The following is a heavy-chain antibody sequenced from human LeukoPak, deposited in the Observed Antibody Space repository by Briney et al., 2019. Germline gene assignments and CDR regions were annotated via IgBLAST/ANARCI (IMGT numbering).Heavy chain of an antibody. V-gene: IGHV3-74*01. CDR2: INSDGSST. CDR1: GFTFSSYW. J-gene: IGHJ4*02. D-gene: IGHD1-26*01. Sequence: GGSLRLSCVASGFTFSSYWMHWVRQAPGKGLVWVSRINSDGSSTSYADSVKGRFTISRDNAKNTLYLQMNSLRAEDTAVYYCAKEAFSGSYRIDYWGQGTLVTVSS. CDR3: AKEAFSGSYRIDY.